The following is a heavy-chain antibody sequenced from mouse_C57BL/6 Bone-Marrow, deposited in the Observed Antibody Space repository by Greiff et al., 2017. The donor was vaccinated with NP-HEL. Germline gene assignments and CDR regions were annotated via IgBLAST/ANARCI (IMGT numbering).Heavy chain of an antibody. CDR1: GYTFTSYD. CDR3: ARRDYSIHFDY. CDR2: IYPRDGST. Sequence: QVQLKESGPELVKPGASVKLSCKASGYTFTSYDINWVKQRPGQGLEWIGWIYPRDGSTKYNEKFKGKATLTVDTSSSTAYMELHSLTSEDSAVYFCARRDYSIHFDYWGQGTTLTVSS. D-gene: IGHD2-5*01. J-gene: IGHJ2*01. V-gene: IGHV1-85*01.